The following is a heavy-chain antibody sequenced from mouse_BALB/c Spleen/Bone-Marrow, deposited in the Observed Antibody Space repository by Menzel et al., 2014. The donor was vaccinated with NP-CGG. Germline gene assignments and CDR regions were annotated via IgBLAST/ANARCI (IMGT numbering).Heavy chain of an antibody. D-gene: IGHD2-1*01. CDR3: AKRGNHGYFDY. J-gene: IGHJ2*01. Sequence: QVQLQQSGPSLVQPSQSLSITCTVSGFSLTSYGVHWVRQSPGKGLEWLGVIWRGGSTDYNAALMSRLSITKDNSKSQVFFKMNSLQADDTAIYYCAKRGNHGYFDYWGQGTTLTVSS. CDR2: IWRGGST. V-gene: IGHV2-5-1*01. CDR1: GFSLTSYG.